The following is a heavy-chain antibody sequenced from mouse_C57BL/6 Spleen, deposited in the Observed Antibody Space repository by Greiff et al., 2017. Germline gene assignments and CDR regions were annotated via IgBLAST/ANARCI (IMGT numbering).Heavy chain of an antibody. J-gene: IGHJ4*01. D-gene: IGHD2-3*01. CDR2: LNPGSGGT. V-gene: IGHV1-54*01. CDR1: GYAFTNYL. Sequence: VQLQQSGAELVRPGTSVKVSCKASGYAFTNYLIEWVKQRPGQGLEWIGVLNPGSGGTNYNEKFKGKATLTADKSSSTAYMQLSSLTSEDSAVYFCARSGYYRDYYAMDYWGQGTSVTVSS. CDR3: ARSGYYRDYYAMDY.